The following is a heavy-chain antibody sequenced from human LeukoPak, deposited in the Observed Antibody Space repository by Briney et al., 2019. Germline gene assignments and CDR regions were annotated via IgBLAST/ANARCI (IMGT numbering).Heavy chain of an antibody. CDR3: ARAFYSSSWYHKEDFFDY. V-gene: IGHV4-38-2*02. J-gene: IGHJ4*02. CDR1: GYSINNGYY. CDR2: IYHSGST. Sequence: PSETLSLTCTVSGYSINNGYYWGWIRQPPGKGLEWIGSIYHSGSTYYKPSLKSRVTISVDTSRNQFSLKLSSVTAADTAVYYCARAFYSSSWYHKEDFFDYWGQGTPVTVSS. D-gene: IGHD6-13*01.